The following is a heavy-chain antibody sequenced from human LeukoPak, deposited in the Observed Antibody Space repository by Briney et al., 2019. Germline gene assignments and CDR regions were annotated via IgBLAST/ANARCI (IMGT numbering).Heavy chain of an antibody. CDR3: ARGRYCSADICSGGDAFDI. V-gene: IGHV4-4*07. Sequence: SETLSLTCTVSGGSINNYYWSWIRQPAGKGLEWIGRIYTRGSTNYNPSLKSRVTISVDTSKNQFSLKLSSVTAADTAVYYCARGRYCSADICSGGDAFDIWGQGTMVSVSS. D-gene: IGHD2-15*01. CDR1: GGSINNYY. CDR2: IYTRGST. J-gene: IGHJ3*02.